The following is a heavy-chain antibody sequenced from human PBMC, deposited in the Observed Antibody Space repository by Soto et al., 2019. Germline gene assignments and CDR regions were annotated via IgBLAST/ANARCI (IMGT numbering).Heavy chain of an antibody. D-gene: IGHD6-13*01. Sequence: GGSLRLSCAASGFTFSVSAMHWVRQASGKGLEGVGRIRSKANSYATAYATSVKGRFTISRDDSKNTAYLQMNSLKTEDTDVYYCTRHKERGIAAAGPTFYYYGMDGWGQGTTVTVSS. CDR3: TRHKERGIAAAGPTFYYYGMDG. CDR2: IRSKANSYAT. CDR1: GFTFSVSA. J-gene: IGHJ6*02. V-gene: IGHV3-73*01.